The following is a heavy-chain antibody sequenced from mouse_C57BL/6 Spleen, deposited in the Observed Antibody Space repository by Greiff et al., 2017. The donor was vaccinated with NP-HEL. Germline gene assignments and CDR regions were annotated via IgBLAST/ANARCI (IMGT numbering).Heavy chain of an antibody. CDR2: ISSGSSTI. D-gene: IGHD1-1*01. V-gene: IGHV5-17*01. CDR3: ARQRYYYSSRDALDY. J-gene: IGHJ4*01. Sequence: EVMLVESGGGLVKPGGSLKLSCAASGYTFSDYGMHWVRQAPEKGLEWIAYISSGSSTIYYADTVKGPFTISRDNAKNTLFLQMTSLMSEDTAMYYCARQRYYYSSRDALDYWGQGTSVTVSS. CDR1: GYTFSDYG.